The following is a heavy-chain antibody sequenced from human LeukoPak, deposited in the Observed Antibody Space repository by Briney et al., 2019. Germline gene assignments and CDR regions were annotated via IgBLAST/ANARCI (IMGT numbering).Heavy chain of an antibody. CDR1: GFTFTNYW. D-gene: IGHD3-10*01. J-gene: IGHJ4*02. CDR2: INKDGSEK. CDR3: ARPLEGYSGSGSWYFDY. V-gene: IGHV3-7*01. Sequence: GGSLRLSCRASGFTFTNYWMNWVRQAPGKGLEWVANINKDGSEKNYVDSMKGRFTISRDNAKNSLYLQMNSLRAEDTAVYYCARPLEGYSGSGSWYFDYWGQGTLVTVSS.